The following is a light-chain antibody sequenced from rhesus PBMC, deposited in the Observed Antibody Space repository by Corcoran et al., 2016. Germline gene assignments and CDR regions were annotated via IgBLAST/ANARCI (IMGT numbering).Light chain of an antibody. Sequence: DIQMTQSPSSLSASLGDTVTISCRASQSVGSTLAWYQQRPGKAPKFLTYKAATLETGVPSRFSGRGSGNDFTLTISSLQSDDFATYYCQQYSSRPLTFGPGTKLDIK. J-gene: IGKJ3*01. CDR1: QSVGST. CDR2: KAA. V-gene: IGKV1-22*01. CDR3: QQYSSRPLT.